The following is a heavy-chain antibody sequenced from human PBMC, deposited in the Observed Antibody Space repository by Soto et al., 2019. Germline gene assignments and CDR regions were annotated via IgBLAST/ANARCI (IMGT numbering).Heavy chain of an antibody. Sequence: GASVKVSCKASGYTFTSYYMHWVRQAPGQGLEWMGIINPSGGSTSYAQKFQGRVTMTRDTSTSTVYMELSSLRSEDTAVYYCARRGEDIVVVPAAMGDWFDHWGQGTLVTVSS. J-gene: IGHJ5*02. CDR3: ARRGEDIVVVPAAMGDWFDH. V-gene: IGHV1-46*03. CDR2: INPSGGST. CDR1: GYTFTSYY. D-gene: IGHD2-2*01.